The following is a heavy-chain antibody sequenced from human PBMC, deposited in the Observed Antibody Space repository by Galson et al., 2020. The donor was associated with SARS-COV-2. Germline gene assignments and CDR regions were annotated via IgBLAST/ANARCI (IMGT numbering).Heavy chain of an antibody. J-gene: IGHJ4*02. V-gene: IGHV3-21*01. CDR1: GFTFSSYS. D-gene: IGHD6-19*01. CDR3: ARGVGSGWYYDYFDY. Sequence: GESLKISCAASGFTFSSYSMNWVRQAPGKGLEWVSSSSSSSSYIYYADSVKGRFTISRDNAKNSLYLQMNSLRAEDTAVYYCARGVGSGWYYDYFDYWGQGTLVTVSS. CDR2: SSSSSSYI.